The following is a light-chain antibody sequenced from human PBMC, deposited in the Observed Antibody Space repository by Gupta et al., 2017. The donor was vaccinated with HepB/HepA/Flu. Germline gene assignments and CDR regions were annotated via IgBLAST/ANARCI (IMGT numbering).Light chain of an antibody. CDR2: KNN. CDR1: SSNIGSSY. Sequence: QSVLTQPPSASGTPGPRVTISCSGSSSNIGSSYVYWFQQLPGTAPKLLIYKNNQRPSGVPDRFSASKSGTSASLAISGLRAEEEADYYCAAGDASRSGVVFDGGTKLTVL. CDR3: AAGDASRSGVV. J-gene: IGLJ2*01. V-gene: IGLV1-47*01.